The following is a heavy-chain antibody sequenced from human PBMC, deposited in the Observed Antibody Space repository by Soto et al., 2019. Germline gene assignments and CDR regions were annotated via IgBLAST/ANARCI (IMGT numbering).Heavy chain of an antibody. V-gene: IGHV3-30*03. CDR3: ARGTTLAIFDYGMDV. CDR1: GFTFSSYS. D-gene: IGHD3-3*01. Sequence: PGGSLRLSCAASGFTFSSYSMNWVRQAPGKGLEWVAVISNDGSNYYYADSVRGRIAISRDNSKNTLYLQMNDLRTEDTAVYYCARGTTLAIFDYGMDVWGQGTTVTVSS. J-gene: IGHJ6*02. CDR2: ISNDGSNY.